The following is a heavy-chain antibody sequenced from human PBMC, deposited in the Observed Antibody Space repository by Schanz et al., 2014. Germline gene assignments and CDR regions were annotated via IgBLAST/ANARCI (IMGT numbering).Heavy chain of an antibody. J-gene: IGHJ4*02. V-gene: IGHV3-48*01. Sequence: EVQLVESGGGLAQPGGSLRLSCAASGFIFSAYTMNWVRQAPGKGLEWVSSISSGGRNISYADSLKGRFTISRDNSKNALYLQMNSLRVEDTAVYYCARGYGDSPTDFWGQGTLVTVSS. D-gene: IGHD4-17*01. CDR3: ARGYGDSPTDF. CDR2: ISSGGRNI. CDR1: GFIFSAYT.